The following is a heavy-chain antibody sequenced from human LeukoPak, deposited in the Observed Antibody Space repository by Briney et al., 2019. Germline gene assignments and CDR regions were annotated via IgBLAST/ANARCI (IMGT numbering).Heavy chain of an antibody. J-gene: IGHJ4*02. Sequence: ASVKVSCQASGYTFTSYAMNWVRQAPGQGLEWMGWINTNTGNPTYAQGFTGRFVFSLDTSVSTAYLQISSLKAEDTAVYYCARGGSSGSLYYFDYWGQGTLVTVSS. V-gene: IGHV7-4-1*02. CDR2: INTNTGNP. CDR3: ARGGSSGSLYYFDY. CDR1: GYTFTSYA. D-gene: IGHD6-19*01.